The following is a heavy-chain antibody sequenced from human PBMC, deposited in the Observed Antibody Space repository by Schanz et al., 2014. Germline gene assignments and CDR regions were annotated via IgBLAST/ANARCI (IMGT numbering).Heavy chain of an antibody. D-gene: IGHD1-26*01. J-gene: IGHJ4*02. Sequence: EVQLLESGGGLVQPGGSLRLSCLASGFAFSSYGMNWLRWVPGKGLEWVQYMSGSSRTIYYADSMKGRFTVSRDNAENALYLQMNSLRAEDTGLYFCARGGTGSHYRLDYWGQGTLVTVSS. CDR1: GFAFSSYG. CDR2: MSGSSRTI. CDR3: ARGGTGSHYRLDY. V-gene: IGHV3-48*01.